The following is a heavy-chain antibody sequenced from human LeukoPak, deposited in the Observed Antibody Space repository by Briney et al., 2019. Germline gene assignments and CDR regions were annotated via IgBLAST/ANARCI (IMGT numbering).Heavy chain of an antibody. D-gene: IGHD2-2*03. V-gene: IGHV3-23*01. J-gene: IGHJ6*02. CDR3: ARELVETVVVPAAKPNYYYYGMDV. CDR1: GFTFSSYA. Sequence: GGSLRLSCAASGFTFSSYAMSWVRQAPGKGLEWVSGISGSGGSTHYADSVKDRFTISRDNSKNTLYLQMNSLRAEDTAVYYCARELVETVVVPAAKPNYYYYGMDVWGQGTTVTVSS. CDR2: ISGSGGST.